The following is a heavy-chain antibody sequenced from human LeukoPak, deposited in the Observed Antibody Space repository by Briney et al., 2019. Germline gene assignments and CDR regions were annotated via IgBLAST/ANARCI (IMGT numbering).Heavy chain of an antibody. Sequence: GGSLRLSCAASGFTFSSYEMNWVRQAPGKGLEWVSYISSSGSTIYYADSVKGRFTISRDNAKNSLYPQMNSLRAEDTAVYYCAGQITMVRGVIYWGQGTLVTVSS. CDR3: AGQITMVRGVIY. CDR1: GFTFSSYE. D-gene: IGHD3-10*01. J-gene: IGHJ4*02. CDR2: ISSSGSTI. V-gene: IGHV3-48*03.